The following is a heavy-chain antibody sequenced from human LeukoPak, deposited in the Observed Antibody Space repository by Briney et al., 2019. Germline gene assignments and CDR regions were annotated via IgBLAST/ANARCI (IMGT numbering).Heavy chain of an antibody. Sequence: SETLSLTCTVSGGSLSSYYWSWIRQPPGKGLEWIGYIYYTGNTNHNPSLKSRVTISIDTSKNQFSLKLTSVTATDTAVYYCARGVDYYDSSYYLDYWGQGTLATVSS. V-gene: IGHV4-59*01. J-gene: IGHJ4*02. CDR3: ARGVDYYDSSYYLDY. CDR1: GGSLSSYY. CDR2: IYYTGNT. D-gene: IGHD3-22*01.